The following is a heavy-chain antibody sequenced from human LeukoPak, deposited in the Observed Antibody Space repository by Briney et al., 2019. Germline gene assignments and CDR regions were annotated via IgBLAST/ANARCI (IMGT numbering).Heavy chain of an antibody. V-gene: IGHV1-2*02. D-gene: IGHD3-9*01. Sequence: ASVKVSCKASGYTFTGYYMHWVRQAPGRGLEWMGWINPNSGGTNYAQKFQGRVTMTRDTSISTAYMELSRLRSDDTAVYYCARVYYDILTGYPWFDYWGQGTLVTVSS. CDR3: ARVYYDILTGYPWFDY. CDR1: GYTFTGYY. CDR2: INPNSGGT. J-gene: IGHJ4*02.